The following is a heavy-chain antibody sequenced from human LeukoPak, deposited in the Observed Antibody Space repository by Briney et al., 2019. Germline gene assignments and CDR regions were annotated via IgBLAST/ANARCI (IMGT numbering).Heavy chain of an antibody. CDR3: ARGSDGWFAFDY. CDR2: IYTTGGK. D-gene: IGHD6-19*01. V-gene: IGHV3-66*01. Sequence: ETLSLTCSVSGGSVSSYYWSWIRQSPGKGLEWVSIIYTTGGKYYADSVKGRFTISRDNSKHTLYLQMNGLRAEDTAVYYCARGSDGWFAFDYWGQGILVTVSS. J-gene: IGHJ4*02. CDR1: GGSVSSYY.